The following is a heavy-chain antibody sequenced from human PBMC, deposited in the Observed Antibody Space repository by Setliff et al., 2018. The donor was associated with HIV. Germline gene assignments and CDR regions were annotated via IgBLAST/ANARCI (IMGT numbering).Heavy chain of an antibody. Sequence: PSETLSLTCTVSGGSISSSSYYWGWIRQPPGKGLEWIGSIYYSGSTYYNPSLKSRVTISVDTSKKQFSLKLTSLTAADTAVYYCARHKMYYFDYWGQGTLVTVSS. CDR1: GGSISSSSYY. V-gene: IGHV4-39*01. D-gene: IGHD2-8*01. J-gene: IGHJ4*02. CDR2: IYYSGST. CDR3: ARHKMYYFDY.